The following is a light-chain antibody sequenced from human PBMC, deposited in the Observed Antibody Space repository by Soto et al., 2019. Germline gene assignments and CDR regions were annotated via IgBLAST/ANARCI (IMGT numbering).Light chain of an antibody. CDR2: GAS. CDR3: QLYGISPH. J-gene: IGKJ5*01. Sequence: EIVMTPSPSTLSVSPGERATLSCMASQSVSNNYLAWYQQRPGQSPRLLISGASMRASGVPVRFIGSASGTDFTLTINRLEPEDFAVYYCQLYGISPHFGQGTRLEIK. CDR1: QSVSNNY. V-gene: IGKV3-20*01.